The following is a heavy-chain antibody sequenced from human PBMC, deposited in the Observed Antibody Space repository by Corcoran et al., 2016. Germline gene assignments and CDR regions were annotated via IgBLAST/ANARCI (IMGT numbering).Heavy chain of an antibody. Sequence: QVQLVQSGAEVKKPGSSVKVSCKASGGTFSSYAISWVRQAPGHGLEWMGGIIPIFGTANYAQKFQGRVTITADKSTSTAYMELSSLRSEDMAVYYCARSGSYYDPFDYWGQGTLVTVSS. CDR1: GGTFSSYA. D-gene: IGHD1-26*01. CDR3: ARSGSYYDPFDY. CDR2: IIPIFGTA. J-gene: IGHJ4*02. V-gene: IGHV1-69*06.